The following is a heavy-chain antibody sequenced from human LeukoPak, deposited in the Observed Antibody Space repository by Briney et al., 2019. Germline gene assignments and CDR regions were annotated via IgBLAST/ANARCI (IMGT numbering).Heavy chain of an antibody. CDR2: MNPNSGNT. CDR1: GYTFTSYD. Sequence: GASVRVSCKASGYTFTSYDINWVRQATGQGLEWMGWMNPNSGNTGYAQKFQGRVTMTRNTSISTAYMELSSLRSEDTAVYYCAREGPGGGSGWYKSEAFDIWGRGTSVTVSS. V-gene: IGHV1-8*02. D-gene: IGHD6-19*01. J-gene: IGHJ3*02. CDR3: AREGPGGGSGWYKSEAFDI.